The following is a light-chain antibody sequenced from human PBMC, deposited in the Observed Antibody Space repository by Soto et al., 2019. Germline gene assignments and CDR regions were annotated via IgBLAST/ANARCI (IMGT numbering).Light chain of an antibody. V-gene: IGKV3-20*01. Sequence: EIVMTQSPATLSVSPGERATLSCRASQSYLAWYQQKPGQAPRLLIYGASNRATGIPDRFSGSGSGTDFTLTISRLEPEDFAVYYCQQYDDSPPWTFGQGTKVDIK. CDR1: QSY. J-gene: IGKJ1*01. CDR2: GAS. CDR3: QQYDDSPPWT.